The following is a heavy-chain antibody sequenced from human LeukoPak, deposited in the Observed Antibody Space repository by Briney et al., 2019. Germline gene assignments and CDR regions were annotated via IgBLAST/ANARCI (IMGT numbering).Heavy chain of an antibody. Sequence: GESLKISCKGSGYSFTSYWIGWVRQMPGKGLEWMGIIYPGDSDTRYSPSFQGQATISADKSISTAYLQWSSLKASDTAMYYCARLDDSSGYYTHFDNWGQGTLVTVSS. CDR3: ARLDDSSGYYTHFDN. D-gene: IGHD3-22*01. J-gene: IGHJ4*02. V-gene: IGHV5-51*01. CDR2: IYPGDSDT. CDR1: GYSFTSYW.